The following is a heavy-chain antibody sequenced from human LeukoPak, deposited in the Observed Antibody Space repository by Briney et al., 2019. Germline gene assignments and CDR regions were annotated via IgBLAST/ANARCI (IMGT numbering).Heavy chain of an antibody. V-gene: IGHV4-39*07. J-gene: IGHJ5*02. D-gene: IGHD2-8*01. CDR2: IYYSGTT. CDR3: AREGDKYANWFDT. Sequence: TSETLSLTCTVSGGSISSSSDYWGWIRQPPGKGLEWIGSIYYSGTTYYHPSLKSRLTISVDTSKNQFSLNLSSVTAADTAVYYCAREGDKYANWFDTWGQGTLVTVSS. CDR1: GGSISSSSDY.